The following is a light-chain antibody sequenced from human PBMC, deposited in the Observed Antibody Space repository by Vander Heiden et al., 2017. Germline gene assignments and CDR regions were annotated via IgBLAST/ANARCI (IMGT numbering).Light chain of an antibody. CDR1: QSIKSY. V-gene: IGKV1-39*01. CDR2: AAS. J-gene: IGKJ1*01. CDR3: QQNYTLPWT. Sequence: DLQMTQSPSSLSASVGDRVTITCRASQSIKSYLNWYQQRAGKAPKLLIYAASSLQSGVPPRFSGSGSGTDFTLTISSLQAEDSASYYCQQNYTLPWTFGQGTKVEIK.